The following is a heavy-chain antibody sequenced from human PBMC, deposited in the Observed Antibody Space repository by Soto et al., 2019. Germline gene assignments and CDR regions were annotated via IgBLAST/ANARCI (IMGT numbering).Heavy chain of an antibody. CDR3: ARSIVVVTADDAFDI. CDR1: GYTFTSYA. J-gene: IGHJ3*02. CDR2: INAGNGNT. Sequence: GASVKVSCKASGYTFTSYAMHWVRQAPGQRLEWMGWINAGNGNTKYSQKFQGRVTITRDTSASTAYMELSSLRSEDTAVYYCARSIVVVTADDAFDIWGQGTMVTVSS. V-gene: IGHV1-3*01. D-gene: IGHD2-21*02.